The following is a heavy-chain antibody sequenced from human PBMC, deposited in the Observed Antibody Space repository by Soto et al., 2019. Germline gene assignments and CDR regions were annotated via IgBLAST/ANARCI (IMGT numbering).Heavy chain of an antibody. J-gene: IGHJ6*02. V-gene: IGHV3-11*01. CDR3: ARRAGIAAAGGGGYYYGMDV. D-gene: IGHD6-13*01. CDR1: GFTFSDYY. CDR2: ISSSGSTI. Sequence: GESLKISCAASGFTFSDYYMSWIRQAPGKGLEWVSYISSSGSTIYYADSVKGRFTISRDNAKNSLYLQMNSLRAEDTAVYSCARRAGIAAAGGGGYYYGMDVWGQGTTVTVSS.